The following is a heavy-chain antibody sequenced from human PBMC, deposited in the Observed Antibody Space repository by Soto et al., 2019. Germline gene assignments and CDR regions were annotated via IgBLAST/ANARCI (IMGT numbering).Heavy chain of an antibody. CDR1: GDSVSSNSAT. Sequence: SQTLSLTCAISGDSVSSNSATWNWIRQSPSRGLEWLGRTYYRSKWYNDYAVSVTSRITINPDTSKNQFPLQLRSVTPDDTAVYYCARDASPTTDAFDVWGQGTMVTVS. CDR2: TYYRSKWYN. D-gene: IGHD3-16*01. V-gene: IGHV6-1*01. CDR3: ARDASPTTDAFDV. J-gene: IGHJ3*01.